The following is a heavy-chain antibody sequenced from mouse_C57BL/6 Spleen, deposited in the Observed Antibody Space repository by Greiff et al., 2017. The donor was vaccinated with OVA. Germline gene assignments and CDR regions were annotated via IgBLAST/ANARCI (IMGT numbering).Heavy chain of an antibody. CDR1: GYAFSSSW. D-gene: IGHD1-1*01. CDR3: ARYYGSSRAMDY. Sequence: QVQLQQSGPELVKPGASVKISCKASGYAFSSSWMNWVKQRPGKGLEWIGRIYPGDGDTNYNGKFKGKATLTADKSSSTAYMQLSSLTSEDSAVYFCARYYGSSRAMDYGGQGTSVAVSS. CDR2: IYPGDGDT. V-gene: IGHV1-82*01. J-gene: IGHJ4*01.